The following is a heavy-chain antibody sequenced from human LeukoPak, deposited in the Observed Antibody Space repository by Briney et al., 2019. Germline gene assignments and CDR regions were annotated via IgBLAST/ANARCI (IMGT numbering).Heavy chain of an antibody. Sequence: SETLSLTCTVSGGSISSYYWSWIRQPPGKGLEWIGCIYYSGSTNYNPSLKSRVTISVDTSKNQFSLKLSSVTAADTAVYYCARGGPHCSSTSCYSDYWGQGTLVTVSS. V-gene: IGHV4-59*01. J-gene: IGHJ4*02. CDR2: IYYSGST. CDR1: GGSISSYY. CDR3: ARGGPHCSSTSCYSDY. D-gene: IGHD2-2*01.